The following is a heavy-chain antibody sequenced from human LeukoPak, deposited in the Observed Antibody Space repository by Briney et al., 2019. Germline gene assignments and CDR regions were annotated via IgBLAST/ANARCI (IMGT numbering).Heavy chain of an antibody. Sequence: SETLSLTCTVYGGSLSGYFWNWIRQSPGKGLQWMGEINHSGTTNYNPSLESRLTLSLDTSKNLFSLNLRSGTAADAAVYFCARGPYGLDIWGQGTTVIVSS. CDR2: INHSGTT. J-gene: IGHJ6*02. CDR3: ARGPYGLDI. CDR1: GGSLSGYF. V-gene: IGHV4-34*01.